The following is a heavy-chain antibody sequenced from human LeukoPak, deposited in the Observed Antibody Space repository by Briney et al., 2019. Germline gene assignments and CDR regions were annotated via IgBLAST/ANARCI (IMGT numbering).Heavy chain of an antibody. V-gene: IGHV3-48*03. CDR3: ASEGAVVKFDAFDI. J-gene: IGHJ3*02. CDR1: GFTFSNYA. CDR2: ISSGGSTI. Sequence: GGSLRLSCAASGFTFSNYAMSWVRQAPGKGLEWVSYISSGGSTIFYADSVRGRFTITRDNAKNSLSLQMNSLRAEDTAVYYCASEGAVVKFDAFDIWGQGTMVTVSS. D-gene: IGHD6-19*01.